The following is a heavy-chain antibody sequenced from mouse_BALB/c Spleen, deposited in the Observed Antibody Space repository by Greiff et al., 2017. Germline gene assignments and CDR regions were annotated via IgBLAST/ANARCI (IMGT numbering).Heavy chain of an antibody. D-gene: IGHD2-3*01. J-gene: IGHJ1*01. Sequence: VQLQQSGTVLARPGASVKMSCKASGYTFTSYWMHWVKQRPGKGLEWIGAIYPGNSDTSYNQKFKGKAKLTAATSTSTAYMELSSLTNEGSAVYYCAGYGCYEYWYFDVWGAGTTLTVSS. CDR2: IYPGNSDT. CDR3: AGYGCYEYWYFDV. V-gene: IGHV1-5*01. CDR1: GYTFTSYW.